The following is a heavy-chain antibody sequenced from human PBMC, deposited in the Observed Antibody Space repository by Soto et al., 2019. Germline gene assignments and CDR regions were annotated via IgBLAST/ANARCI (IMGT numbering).Heavy chain of an antibody. J-gene: IGHJ5*02. CDR3: ARGDSTGSPRGWFDP. V-gene: IGHV1-18*04. CDR1: GYSFTSYG. CDR2: ISTYNGDT. Sequence: QVQLVQSVTEVKKPGASVQVSCKASGYSFTSYGINWVRQAPGQGLEWMGWISTYNGDTNYAQKFQGRVTITTDTSTTKAYMELRRLTSDDTAVYFCARGDSTGSPRGWFDPWGQGTVVTVSS. D-gene: IGHD6-19*01.